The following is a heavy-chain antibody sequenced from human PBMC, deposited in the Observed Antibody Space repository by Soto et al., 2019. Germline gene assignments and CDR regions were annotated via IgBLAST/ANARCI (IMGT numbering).Heavy chain of an antibody. CDR2: IYYSGST. V-gene: IGHV4-59*08. CDR1: GGSISSYY. J-gene: IGHJ4*02. Sequence: PSETXSLTCTVSGGSISSYYWSWIRQPPGKGLEWIGYIYYSGSTNYNPSLKSRVTISVDTSKNQFSLKLSSVTAADTAVYYCARQVGGIAATHAPPGNYFDYWGEGTLVTVSS. CDR3: ARQVGGIAATHAPPGNYFDY. D-gene: IGHD6-13*01.